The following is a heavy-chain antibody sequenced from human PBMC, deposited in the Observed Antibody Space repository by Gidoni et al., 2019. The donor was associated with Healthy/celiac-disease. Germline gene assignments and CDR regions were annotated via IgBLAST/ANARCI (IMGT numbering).Heavy chain of an antibody. CDR2: INHSGST. D-gene: IGHD3-10*01. CDR1: AGSFSGYY. V-gene: IGHV4-34*01. CDR3: ARGNPLWDAFDI. Sequence: QVQLQQWGAGLLKPSETLSLTCAASAGSFSGYYWSWIRQPPGKGLEWIGEINHSGSTNYNPSLKSRVTISVDTSKNQFSLKLSSVTAADTAVYYCARGNPLWDAFDIWGQGTMVTVSS. J-gene: IGHJ3*02.